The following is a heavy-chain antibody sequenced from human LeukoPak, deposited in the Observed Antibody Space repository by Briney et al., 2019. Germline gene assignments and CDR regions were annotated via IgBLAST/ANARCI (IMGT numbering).Heavy chain of an antibody. CDR2: INAYNGNT. J-gene: IGHJ4*02. D-gene: IGHD4-17*01. CDR3: ARDQSNYGTGGFDY. CDR1: GGTFSSYA. V-gene: IGHV1-18*01. Sequence: ASVKVSCKASGGTFSSYAISWVRQAPGQGLEWMGWINAYNGNTNYAQNLQGRITMTTDTSTSTAYMELRSLRSDDTAVYYCARDQSNYGTGGFDYWGQGTLVTVSS.